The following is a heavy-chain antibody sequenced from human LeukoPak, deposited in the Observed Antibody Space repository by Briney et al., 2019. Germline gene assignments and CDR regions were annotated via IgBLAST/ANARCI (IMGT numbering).Heavy chain of an antibody. CDR2: IYYSGST. CDR1: GGSISSHY. D-gene: IGHD6-19*01. Sequence: SETLSLTCTVSGGSISSHYWSWIRQPPGKGLEWIGYIYYSGSTNYNPSLKSRVTISVDTSKNQFSLKLSSVTAADTAVYYCARVLSSGWCGASSQGAYYYYYYMDVWGKGTTVTVSS. CDR3: ARVLSSGWCGASSQGAYYYYYYMDV. V-gene: IGHV4-59*11. J-gene: IGHJ6*03.